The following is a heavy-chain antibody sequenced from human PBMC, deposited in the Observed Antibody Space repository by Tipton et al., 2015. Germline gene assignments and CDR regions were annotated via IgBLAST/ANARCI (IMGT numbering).Heavy chain of an antibody. CDR3: AGEKRISIFGVLIPHFDF. D-gene: IGHD3-3*01. J-gene: IGHJ4*02. V-gene: IGHV4-59*01. CDR1: GGSISSYY. CDR2: IYSSATT. Sequence: TLSLTCTVSGGSISSYYWNWIRQSPGKGLEWIGYIYSSATTSYSSALRSRVTISVDTSKNQFSLNLRSVTAADTAVYFCAGEKRISIFGVLIPHFDFWGQGALVSVSS.